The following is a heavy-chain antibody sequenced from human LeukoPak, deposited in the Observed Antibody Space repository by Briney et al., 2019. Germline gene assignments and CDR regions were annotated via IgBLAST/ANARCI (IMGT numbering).Heavy chain of an antibody. D-gene: IGHD6-6*01. Sequence: PSETLSLTCAVYGGSFSGYYWSWLRQPPGKGREWVGEINHSGSTNYHPSLKSRVTISVDTSKNQFSLKLSSVTAADTAVYYCARAARPYYFDYWGQGTLVTVSS. V-gene: IGHV4-34*01. CDR2: INHSGST. CDR1: GGSFSGYY. J-gene: IGHJ4*02. CDR3: ARAARPYYFDY.